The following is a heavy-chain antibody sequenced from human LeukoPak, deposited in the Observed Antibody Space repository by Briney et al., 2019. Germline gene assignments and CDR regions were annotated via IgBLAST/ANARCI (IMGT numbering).Heavy chain of an antibody. V-gene: IGHV3-23*01. CDR3: APRGFAAF. J-gene: IGHJ4*02. CDR2: INSSGGST. D-gene: IGHD5-12*01. Sequence: GGSLRLSCVTSGFTFRSYAMTWVRQAPGKELEWVSVINSSGGSTYYADSVKGRFSISRDMSKNAVYVQMNGVRTEETAVYYCAPRGFAAFWGQGTLVTVSS. CDR1: GFTFRSYA.